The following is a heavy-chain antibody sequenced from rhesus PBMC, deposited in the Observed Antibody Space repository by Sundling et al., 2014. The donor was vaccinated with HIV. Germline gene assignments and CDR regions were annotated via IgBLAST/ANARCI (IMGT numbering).Heavy chain of an antibody. D-gene: IGHD6-25*01. CDR2: INSGGGST. CDR3: ARTLAAVGTPDRLHFDY. V-gene: IGHV3S42*01. J-gene: IGHJ4*01. Sequence: EVQLVKTGGGLVQPGGSLKLSCAASGFTFSSYGMSWVRQAPGKGLEWVSGINSGGGSTYYADSVKGRFTISRDNSKNTLSLQMNSLRVEDTAVYYCARTLAAVGTPDRLHFDYWGQGVLVTVSS. CDR1: GFTFSSYG.